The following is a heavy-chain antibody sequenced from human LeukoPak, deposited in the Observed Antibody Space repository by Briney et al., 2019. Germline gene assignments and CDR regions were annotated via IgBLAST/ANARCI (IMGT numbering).Heavy chain of an antibody. J-gene: IGHJ4*02. CDR3: ARRGYLKGVFDY. V-gene: IGHV4-39*01. CDR2: IYYSGST. CDR1: GGSISRSSYY. D-gene: IGHD3-22*01. Sequence: SETLSLTCTVSGGSISRSSYYWGWIRQPPGKGLEWIGSIYYSGSTYYNPSLKSRVTISVDTSKNQFSLKLSSVTAADTAVYYCARRGYLKGVFDYWGQGTLVTVSS.